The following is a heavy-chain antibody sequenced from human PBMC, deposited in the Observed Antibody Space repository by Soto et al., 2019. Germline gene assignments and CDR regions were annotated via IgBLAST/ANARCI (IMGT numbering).Heavy chain of an antibody. J-gene: IGHJ4*02. V-gene: IGHV3-30*18. CDR3: AKGRYSSGWYARDGDDY. Sequence: QVQLVESGGGVVQPGRSLRLSCAASGFTFSSYGMHWVRQAPGKGLEWVAVISYDGSNKYYADSVKGRFTISRDNFKNTLYLQTNSLRAEDTAVYYCAKGRYSSGWYARDGDDYWGQGTLVTVSS. CDR1: GFTFSSYG. CDR2: ISYDGSNK. D-gene: IGHD6-19*01.